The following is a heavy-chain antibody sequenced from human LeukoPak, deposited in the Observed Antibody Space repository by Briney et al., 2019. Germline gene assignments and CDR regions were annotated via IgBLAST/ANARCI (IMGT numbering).Heavy chain of an antibody. CDR2: IIPILGIA. V-gene: IGHV1-69*04. J-gene: IGHJ4*02. CDR3: ARALRWGDCCPQYDY. D-gene: IGHD2-21*02. Sequence: GASVKVSCKASGGTFSSYAISWVRQAPGQGLEWMGRIIPILGIANYAQKFQGRVTITADKSTSTAYMELSSLRSEDTAVYYCARALRWGDCCPQYDYWGQGTLVTVSS. CDR1: GGTFSSYA.